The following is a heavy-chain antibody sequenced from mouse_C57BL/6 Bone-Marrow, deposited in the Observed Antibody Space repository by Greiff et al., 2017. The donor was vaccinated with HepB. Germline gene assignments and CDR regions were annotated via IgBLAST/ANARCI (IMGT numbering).Heavy chain of an antibody. CDR1: GFTFSDYG. D-gene: IGHD2-4*01. J-gene: IGHJ4*01. CDR3: ARRLRRGAMDY. V-gene: IGHV5-17*01. Sequence: EVQLVESGGGLVKPGGSLKLSCAASGFTFSDYGMHWVRQAPEKGLEWVAYISSGSSTIYYADTVKGRFPISRDNAKNTLYLQMTSLRSEDTAMYYCARRLRRGAMDYWGQGTSVTVSS. CDR2: ISSGSSTI.